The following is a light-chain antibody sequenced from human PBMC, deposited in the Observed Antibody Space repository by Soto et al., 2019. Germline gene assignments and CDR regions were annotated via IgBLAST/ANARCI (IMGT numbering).Light chain of an antibody. CDR3: QQYGGTPPIT. CDR1: QGVSSTY. CDR2: AAS. V-gene: IGKV3-20*01. J-gene: IGKJ5*01. Sequence: EIVLTQSPGTLSLSPGERATLSCRASQGVSSTYLAWYQQQPGQAPRLLIYAASSRATGIPDRFSGSGSGTDFTPTISRLEPEDFAVYYCQQYGGTPPITFGQGTRLDIK.